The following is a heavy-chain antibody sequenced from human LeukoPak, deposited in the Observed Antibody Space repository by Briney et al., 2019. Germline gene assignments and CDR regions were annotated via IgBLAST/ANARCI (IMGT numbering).Heavy chain of an antibody. D-gene: IGHD5-12*01. CDR3: ARQKWRHDAFDI. Sequence: SETLSLTCSVSGGSISSYYWSWIRQPPGKGLEWIGYIYYSGSTNYNPSLKSRVTISVDTSKNQFSLKLSSVTAADTAVYYCARQKWRHDAFDIWGQGTMVTVSS. CDR2: IYYSGST. V-gene: IGHV4-59*08. CDR1: GGSISSYY. J-gene: IGHJ3*02.